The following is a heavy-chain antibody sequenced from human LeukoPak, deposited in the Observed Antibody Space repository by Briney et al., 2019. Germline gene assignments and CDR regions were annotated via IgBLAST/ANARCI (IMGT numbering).Heavy chain of an antibody. CDR3: AKELLYGSGSYYNNMLDY. D-gene: IGHD3-10*01. CDR2: ISYDGSNK. J-gene: IGHJ4*02. Sequence: GGSLRLSCAASGFTFSSYGMHWVRQAPGKGLEWVAVISYDGSNKYYADSVKGRFTISRDNSKNTLYLQMNSLRAEDTAVYYCAKELLYGSGSYYNNMLDYWGQGTLVTVSS. CDR1: GFTFSSYG. V-gene: IGHV3-30*18.